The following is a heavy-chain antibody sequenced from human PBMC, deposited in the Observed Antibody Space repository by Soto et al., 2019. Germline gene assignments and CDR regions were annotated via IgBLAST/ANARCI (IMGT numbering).Heavy chain of an antibody. CDR2: IRSNSAYI. CDR3: TRDASRDSSARGWFDP. D-gene: IGHD6-13*01. J-gene: IGHJ5*02. V-gene: IGHV3-21*02. Sequence: VQLVESGGGLVKPGGSLRLSCAASGFTFRSFTMNWVRQAPGKGLEWVSTIRSNSAYIYYTDALRGRFTISRDNAKNSLHLQMNSLRAEDTAVYYCTRDASRDSSARGWFDPWGPGTLVTVSS. CDR1: GFTFRSFT.